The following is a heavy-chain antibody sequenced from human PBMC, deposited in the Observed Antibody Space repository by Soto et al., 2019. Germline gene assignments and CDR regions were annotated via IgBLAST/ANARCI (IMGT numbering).Heavy chain of an antibody. CDR3: ARTYSGYERARNWFDP. V-gene: IGHV1-46*01. J-gene: IGHJ5*02. Sequence: ASVKVSCKASGYTFTSYYMHWVRQAPGQGLEWMGIINPSGGSTSYAQKFQGRVTMTRDTSTSTVYMELSSLRSEDTAVYYCARTYSGYERARNWFDPGGQGTLVTVSS. CDR1: GYTFTSYY. D-gene: IGHD5-12*01. CDR2: INPSGGST.